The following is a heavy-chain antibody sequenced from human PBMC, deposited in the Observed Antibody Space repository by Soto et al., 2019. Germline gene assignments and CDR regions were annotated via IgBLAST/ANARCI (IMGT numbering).Heavy chain of an antibody. CDR3: ARQCDY. CDR2: IYYSGST. Sequence: PSETLSLNCTVSGGSISRYYWSWIRQPPGKGLEWIGYIYYSGSTNYNPSLKSRVTISVDTSKNQFSLKLSSVPAADTAVYYCARQCDYWGQGTLVTVAS. J-gene: IGHJ4*02. V-gene: IGHV4-59*01. CDR1: GGSISRYY.